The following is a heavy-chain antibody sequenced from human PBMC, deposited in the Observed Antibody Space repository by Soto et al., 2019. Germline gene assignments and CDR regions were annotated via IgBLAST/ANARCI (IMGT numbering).Heavy chain of an antibody. CDR3: ARDPSEGRVGNWFES. V-gene: IGHV3-21*06. Sequence: GGSLRLSCAASGFTFSRYGMNWLRQAPGKGLEWVASISSSTSYVYYADSVKGHFSTSRDNAKNILYLEMYGLRTEDTAVYYCARDPSEGRVGNWFESWGQGTLVTVSS. CDR1: GFTFSRYG. J-gene: IGHJ5*01. D-gene: IGHD2-2*01. CDR2: ISSSTSYV.